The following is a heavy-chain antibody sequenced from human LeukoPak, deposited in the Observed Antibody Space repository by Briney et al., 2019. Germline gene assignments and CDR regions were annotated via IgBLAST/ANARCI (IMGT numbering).Heavy chain of an antibody. D-gene: IGHD6-6*01. CDR3: AREFGLQYSSCLICGDSYAFDI. V-gene: IGHV1-2*02. CDR1: GYTFTGYY. J-gene: IGHJ3*02. Sequence: GESLKISCKGSGYTFTGYYMHWVRQAPGQGLEWMGWINPNSGGTNYAQKFQGRVTMTRDTSISTAYMELSRLRSDDTAVYYCAREFGLQYSSCLICGDSYAFDIWGQGTMVTVSS. CDR2: INPNSGGT.